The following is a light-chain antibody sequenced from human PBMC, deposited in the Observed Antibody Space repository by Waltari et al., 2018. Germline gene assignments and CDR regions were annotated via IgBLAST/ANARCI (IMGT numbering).Light chain of an antibody. J-gene: IGLJ3*02. CDR3: ATCDKTLNSWV. Sequence: QSVVTQPHSASEAARKSVTISCSGTRSNIGSYRVSWYQQIPGSAPKLLIYENSQRVSGVSARFFGSKSGTSASLAISGLQTEDEADYYCATCDKTLNSWVFGGGTRLTVL. CDR2: ENS. CDR1: RSNIGSYR. V-gene: IGLV1-47*01.